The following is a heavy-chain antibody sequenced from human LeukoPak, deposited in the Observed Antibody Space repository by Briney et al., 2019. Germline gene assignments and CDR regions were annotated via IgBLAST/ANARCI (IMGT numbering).Heavy chain of an antibody. CDR3: ARVLWAYGSGNTDY. V-gene: IGHV3-48*01. CDR2: ISSSSSTI. CDR1: GFTFSSYS. Sequence: GGSLRLSCEASGFTFSSYSMNWVRQAQGKGLEWVSYISSSSSTIYYADSVKGRFTISRDNAKNSLYLQMNSLRAEDTAVYYCARVLWAYGSGNTDYWGQGTLVTVSS. D-gene: IGHD3-10*01. J-gene: IGHJ4*02.